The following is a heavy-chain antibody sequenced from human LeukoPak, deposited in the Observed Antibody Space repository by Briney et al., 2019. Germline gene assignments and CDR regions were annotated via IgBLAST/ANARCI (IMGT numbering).Heavy chain of an antibody. Sequence: GGSLRLSCAASGFTFRTYAMTWVRQAPGKGLEWVSLIDGSGGDTFHADSVKGRFTVSRDNSQNTLYLQMNSLRAEDTAVYYCARFSDSSGLDYWGQGTLVTVSS. CDR3: ARFSDSSGLDY. CDR1: GFTFRTYA. J-gene: IGHJ4*02. V-gene: IGHV3-23*01. D-gene: IGHD3-22*01. CDR2: IDGSGGDT.